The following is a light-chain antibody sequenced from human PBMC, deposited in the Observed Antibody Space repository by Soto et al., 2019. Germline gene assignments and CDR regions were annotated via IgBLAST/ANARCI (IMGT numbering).Light chain of an antibody. J-gene: IGKJ1*01. CDR2: TAS. CDR3: QEYNNYWT. V-gene: IGKV1-5*01. CDR1: QTISRW. Sequence: SQLTESRSALCTCKGDTVTITCRASQTISRWLAWYQQKPGKAPRLLIYTASTLESGVPSRFSASGSGTEFTLTISSLHPDDFATYYCQEYNNYWTFGQ.